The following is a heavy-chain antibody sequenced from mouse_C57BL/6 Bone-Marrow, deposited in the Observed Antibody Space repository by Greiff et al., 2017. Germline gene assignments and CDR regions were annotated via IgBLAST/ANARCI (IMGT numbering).Heavy chain of an antibody. CDR2: IYPRSGNT. D-gene: IGHD1-1*01. V-gene: IGHV1-81*01. CDR1: GYTFTSYG. CDR3: AKSITTVVAEDYFDY. J-gene: IGHJ2*01. Sequence: QVHVKQSGAELARPGASVKLSCKASGYTFTSYGISWVKQRTGQGLEWIGEIYPRSGNTYYNEKFKGKATLTADKSSSTAYLELRSLTSEDSAVYFCAKSITTVVAEDYFDYWGQGTTLTVAS.